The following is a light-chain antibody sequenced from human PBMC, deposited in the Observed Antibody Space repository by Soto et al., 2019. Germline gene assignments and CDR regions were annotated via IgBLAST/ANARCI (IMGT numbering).Light chain of an antibody. V-gene: IGKV3-20*01. CDR3: QQYSSSPYT. CDR1: QSVSSNY. J-gene: IGKJ2*01. Sequence: ETVLTQSPGTLPLSPGERATLSCRASQSVSSNYLAWYQQKPGQAPRLLIYGASSRATGIPDRFSGSGSGTDFTLTISRLEPEDLAVYYCQQYSSSPYTFGQGTKVDIK. CDR2: GAS.